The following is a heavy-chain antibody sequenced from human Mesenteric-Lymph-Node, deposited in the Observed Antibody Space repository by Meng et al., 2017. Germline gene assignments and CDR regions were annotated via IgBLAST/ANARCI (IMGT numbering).Heavy chain of an antibody. Sequence: ESLKISCTVSGGSISSYYWSWIRQPPGKGLEWIWYIYYCGSTNYNPSLKSRVTISGDTSKNQFSLKLSSLTAEDTAVYYCARMAVGAAGAFDIWGQGIMVNVAS. CDR2: IYYCGST. CDR1: GGSISSYY. V-gene: IGHV4-59*01. J-gene: IGHJ3*02. CDR3: ARMAVGAAGAFDI. D-gene: IGHD2-15*01.